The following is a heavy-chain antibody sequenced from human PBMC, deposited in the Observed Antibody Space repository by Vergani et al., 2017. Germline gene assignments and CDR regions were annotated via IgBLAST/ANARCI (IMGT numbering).Heavy chain of an antibody. J-gene: IGHJ4*02. V-gene: IGHV3-30-3*01. D-gene: IGHD2-2*02. CDR2: ISFVGTNE. CDR3: VRDRGLCAGGRCYTEAWDY. CDR1: GFALNRHA. Sequence: QVQLVESGGGVVQPGTSLRLSCVVSGFALNRHAMYWVRQAPGKGLEWVLGISFVGTNEYYPDLVKGRFTISRDIAKNTLYLQVRSLRLEDTGVYHCVRDRGLCAGGRCYTEAWDYWGQGTPVTVSS.